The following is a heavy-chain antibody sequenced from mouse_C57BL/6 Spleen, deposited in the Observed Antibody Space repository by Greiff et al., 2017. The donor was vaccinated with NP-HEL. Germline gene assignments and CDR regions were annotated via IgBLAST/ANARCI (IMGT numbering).Heavy chain of an antibody. CDR1: GFSLTSYG. D-gene: IGHD1-1*01. V-gene: IGHV2-2*01. CDR3: ARGYGSRNYAMDY. Sequence: VHLVESGPGLVQPSQSLSITCTVSGFSLTSYGVHWVRQSPGKGLEWLGVIWSGGSTDYNAAFISRLSISKDNSKSQVFFKMNSLQADDTAIYYCARGYGSRNYAMDYWGQGTSVTVSS. CDR2: IWSGGST. J-gene: IGHJ4*01.